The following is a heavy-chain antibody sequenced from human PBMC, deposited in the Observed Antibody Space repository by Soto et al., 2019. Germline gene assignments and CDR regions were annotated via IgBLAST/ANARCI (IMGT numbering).Heavy chain of an antibody. CDR1: GYTFTSYY. CDR3: ARGGIVVVPAANLDY. D-gene: IGHD2-2*01. V-gene: IGHV1-46*01. CDR2: INPSGGST. J-gene: IGHJ4*02. Sequence: ASVKVSCKASGYTFTSYYMHWVRQAPGQGLEWMGIINPSGGSTSYAQKFQGRVTMTRDTSTSTVYMELSSLRSEDTAVYYCARGGIVVVPAANLDYWGQGTLVTVSS.